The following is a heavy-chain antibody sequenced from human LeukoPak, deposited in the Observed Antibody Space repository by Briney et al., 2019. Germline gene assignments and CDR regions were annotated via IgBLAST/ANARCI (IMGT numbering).Heavy chain of an antibody. CDR1: GFTFSTYW. J-gene: IGHJ3*02. V-gene: IGHV3-7*03. Sequence: GGSLRLSCAASGFTFSTYWMNWVRQAREKGLEWVACTKEDGSEKYYVDSVKGRFTISRDNAKNSLFLQMNSLRAEDTAVYYCATDRGYSTFDIWGEGTMVTVFS. CDR2: TKEDGSEK. D-gene: IGHD5-18*01. CDR3: ATDRGYSTFDI.